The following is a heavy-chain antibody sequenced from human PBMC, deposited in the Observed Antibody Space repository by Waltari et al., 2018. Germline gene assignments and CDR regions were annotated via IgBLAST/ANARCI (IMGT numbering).Heavy chain of an antibody. J-gene: IGHJ4*02. CDR1: GYTFTVYY. CDR2: INPNNGAT. CDR3: ARDRWGESHGYGY. V-gene: IGHV1-2*02. D-gene: IGHD7-27*01. Sequence: QVQLVQSGVEVKKPGASVRVSCKASGYTFTVYYIHWIRQAPGQVPEWMGWINPNNGATHYAQKFQGRVTMTRDTSINTAYLEVTSDDTAVYFCARDRWGESHGYGYWGRGTLVTVSS.